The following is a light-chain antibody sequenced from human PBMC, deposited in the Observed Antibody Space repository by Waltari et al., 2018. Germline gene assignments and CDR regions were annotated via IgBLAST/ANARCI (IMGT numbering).Light chain of an antibody. CDR1: QRISNW. V-gene: IGKV1-5*03. CDR3: QQYESSFT. CDR2: KAS. Sequence: DIQMTQFPSTLSASVGDRVTITCRASQRISNWLAWYKQKPGKAPKLLIYKASFLESGVPSRFSGSGSGTEFTLTISSLQPDDFATYYCQQYESSFTFGGGSKVEIK. J-gene: IGKJ4*01.